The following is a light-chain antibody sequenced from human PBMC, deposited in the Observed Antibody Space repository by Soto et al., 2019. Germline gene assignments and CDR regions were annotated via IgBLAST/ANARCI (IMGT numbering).Light chain of an antibody. Sequence: EIVLTQSPATLSLSPGERGTLSCRASQSVSSSLAWYQQKPGQAPRLFIYGASNRASGIPARFSGSGSGTDFTLTISSLEPEDFAVYYCQQRSNWPAITFGQGTRLEIK. V-gene: IGKV3-11*01. CDR3: QQRSNWPAIT. CDR1: QSVSSS. CDR2: GAS. J-gene: IGKJ5*01.